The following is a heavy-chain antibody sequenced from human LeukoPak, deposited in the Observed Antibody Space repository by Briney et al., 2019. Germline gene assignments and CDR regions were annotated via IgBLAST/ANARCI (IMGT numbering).Heavy chain of an antibody. J-gene: IGHJ6*04. CDR1: GFTFSSYG. V-gene: IGHV3-30*18. CDR2: ISYDESNE. CDR3: AKVQDYGNYYYGMDV. Sequence: GGSLRLSCAASGFTFSSYGMHWVRQAPGKGLEWVAVISYDESNEYYADSVKGRFTISRGNSNNTLYLQMNSLRAEDTAVYYCAKVQDYGNYYYGMDVWGKGATVTVSS. D-gene: IGHD4-17*01.